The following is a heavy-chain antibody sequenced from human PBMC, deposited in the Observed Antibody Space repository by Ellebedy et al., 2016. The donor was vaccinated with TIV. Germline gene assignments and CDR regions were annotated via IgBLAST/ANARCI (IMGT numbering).Heavy chain of an antibody. D-gene: IGHD6-19*01. CDR3: TRERAVRSVFDY. V-gene: IGHV3-49*03. J-gene: IGHJ4*02. Sequence: PGGSLRLSCTASGFTFGDYAMSWFRQAPGTGLEWVGFIRSKAYGGTTEYAASVKGRFTITRDDSKSIAYLQMNSLKIEDTAVYYCTRERAVRSVFDYWGQGTLVTVSS. CDR1: GFTFGDYA. CDR2: IRSKAYGGTT.